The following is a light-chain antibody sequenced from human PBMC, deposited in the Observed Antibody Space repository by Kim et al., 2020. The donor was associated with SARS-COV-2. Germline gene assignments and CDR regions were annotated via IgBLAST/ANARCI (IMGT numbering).Light chain of an antibody. Sequence: VFPGQTASITCSGDKLGDKYACWYQQKPGESPVLVIYQDSKRPSGIPERFSGSNSGNTATLTIGGTQAMDEADYYCQAWDSSTYVFGTGTKVTVL. V-gene: IGLV3-1*01. CDR3: QAWDSSTYV. CDR2: QDS. J-gene: IGLJ1*01. CDR1: KLGDKY.